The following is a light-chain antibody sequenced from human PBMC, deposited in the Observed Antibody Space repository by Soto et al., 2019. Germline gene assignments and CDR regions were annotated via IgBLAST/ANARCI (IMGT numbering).Light chain of an antibody. J-gene: IGKJ1*01. V-gene: IGKV1-5*01. CDR1: QSISKW. CDR2: DAS. Sequence: DIQMTQSPSTLSASIGDRVTITCRASQSISKWLAWYQQKPGKAPKVLIWDASSLHRGVPSRFSGSGSGTEFTLTISSLQTDDFATYYCQQYNDYSTWTFGQGTKVEIK. CDR3: QQYNDYSTWT.